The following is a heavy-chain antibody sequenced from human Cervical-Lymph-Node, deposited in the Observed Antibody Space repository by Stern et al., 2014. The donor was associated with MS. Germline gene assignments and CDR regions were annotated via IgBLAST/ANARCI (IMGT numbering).Heavy chain of an antibody. J-gene: IGHJ4*02. Sequence: VQLVESGGGVIQPGGSLRLSCTASGFTFSRDYMTLVRQAPGQGLEWVSIITNVGSTYYTDSVKVRFTISRDDSKNTVYLHMTSLRAEDTAMYYCARDTSSPERSDWWGQGTLVTVSS. CDR1: GFTFSRDY. CDR2: ITNVGST. CDR3: ARDTSSPERSDW. V-gene: IGHV3-53*01. D-gene: IGHD1-1*01.